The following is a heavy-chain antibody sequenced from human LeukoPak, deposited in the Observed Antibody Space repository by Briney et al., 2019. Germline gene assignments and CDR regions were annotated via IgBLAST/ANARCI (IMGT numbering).Heavy chain of an antibody. J-gene: IGHJ6*02. CDR3: ARRGYGDYYYGMDV. Sequence: TGGSLRLSCAASGFTFDDYGMSWVRQAPGKGLEWVSGINWNGGSTGYADSVKGRFTISRDNAKNSLYLQMNSLRAEDTALYHCARRGYGDYYYGMDVWGQGITVTVSS. CDR1: GFTFDDYG. D-gene: IGHD2-15*01. V-gene: IGHV3-20*01. CDR2: INWNGGST.